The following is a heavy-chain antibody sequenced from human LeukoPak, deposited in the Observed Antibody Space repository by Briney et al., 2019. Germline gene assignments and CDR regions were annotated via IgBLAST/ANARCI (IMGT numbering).Heavy chain of an antibody. CDR2: IGSSSNYI. CDR1: GFTFNTYN. J-gene: IGHJ4*02. CDR3: AKQYSSGSPFDY. Sequence: TGGSLRLSCAAPGFTFNTYNMNWVRQAPGKGLEWVSSIGSSSNYIYYADSVKGRFTVSRDNAKNSLYLQMNTLRAEDTAVYYCAKQYSSGSPFDYWGQGTLVTVSS. V-gene: IGHV3-21*01. D-gene: IGHD6-19*01.